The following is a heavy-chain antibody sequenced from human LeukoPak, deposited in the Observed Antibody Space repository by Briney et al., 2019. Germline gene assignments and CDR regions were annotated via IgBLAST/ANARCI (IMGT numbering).Heavy chain of an antibody. V-gene: IGHV3-53*01. CDR3: ARGDPGAY. CDR1: GFTVSSNY. J-gene: IGHJ4*02. D-gene: IGHD2-21*02. CDR2: IYSGGKT. Sequence: PGGSLRLSCAASGFTVSSNYMSWVRQAPGKGLEWVSVIYSGGKTFYTDSVKGRFTISRDNSKNTLYLQMNSLRAEDTAVYYCARGDPGAYWGQGTLVTVSS.